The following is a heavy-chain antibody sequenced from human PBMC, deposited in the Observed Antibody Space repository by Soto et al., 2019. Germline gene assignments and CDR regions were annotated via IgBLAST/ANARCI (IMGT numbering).Heavy chain of an antibody. J-gene: IGHJ6*02. D-gene: IGHD3-10*01. CDR1: GGTFSSYA. V-gene: IGHV1-69*01. CDR2: IIPIFGTA. Sequence: QVQLVQSGAEVKKPGSSVKVSCKASGGTFSSYAISWVRQAPGQGLEWMGGIIPIFGTANYAQKFQGRVTITADESTSTAYMELSSLRSEDTAVYYCARMYYYGSGSSYYYYGMDVWGQGTTVTVSS. CDR3: ARMYYYGSGSSYYYYGMDV.